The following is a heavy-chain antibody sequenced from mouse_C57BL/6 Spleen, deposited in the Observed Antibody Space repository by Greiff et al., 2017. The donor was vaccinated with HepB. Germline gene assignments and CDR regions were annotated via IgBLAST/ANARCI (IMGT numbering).Heavy chain of an antibody. V-gene: IGHV1-52*01. D-gene: IGHD2-5*01. Sequence: QVQLQQPGAELVRPGSSVKLSCKASGYTFTSYWMHWVKQRPIQGLEWIGNIDPSDSETHYNQKFKDKATLTVDKSSSTAYMQLSSLTSEDSAVYYCARGIYSNYGWAYWGQGTLVTVSA. CDR1: GYTFTSYW. J-gene: IGHJ3*01. CDR3: ARGIYSNYGWAY. CDR2: IDPSDSET.